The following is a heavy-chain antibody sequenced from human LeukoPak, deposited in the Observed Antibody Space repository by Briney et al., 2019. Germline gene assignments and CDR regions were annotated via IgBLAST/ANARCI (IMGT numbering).Heavy chain of an antibody. V-gene: IGHV6-1*01. CDR1: GDSVSSNSAA. Sequence: SQTLSLTCAISGDSVSSNSAAWNWIRQSPSRGLEWLGRTYYRSKWYNDYAVSVKSRITINPDTSKNQFSLQLNSVTPEDTAVYYCASSTMVRGVLLCYFDYWGQGTLVTVSS. CDR2: TYYRSKWYN. D-gene: IGHD3-10*01. J-gene: IGHJ4*02. CDR3: ASSTMVRGVLLCYFDY.